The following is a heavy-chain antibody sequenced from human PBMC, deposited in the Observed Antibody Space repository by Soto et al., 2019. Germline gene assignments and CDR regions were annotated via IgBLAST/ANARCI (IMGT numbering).Heavy chain of an antibody. V-gene: IGHV3-30*18. CDR2: ISYDGSDK. D-gene: IGHD4-17*01. J-gene: IGHJ1*01. CDR1: GFTFDNFG. CDR3: AKESDGDVGVYSLDL. Sequence: VVSLRLSCVASGFTFDNFGIHWVRQAPGKGLEWVAVISYDGSDKYYADSMKGRFTISRDNSKNTLYLQMSSLRAEDTALYYCAKESDGDVGVYSLDLWGQGTLVTVS.